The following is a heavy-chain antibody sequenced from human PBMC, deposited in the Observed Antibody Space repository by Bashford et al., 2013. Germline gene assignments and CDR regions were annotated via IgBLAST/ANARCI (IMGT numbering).Heavy chain of an antibody. D-gene: IGHD2-15*01. V-gene: IGHV3-74*01. J-gene: IGHJ4*02. Sequence: GSLRLSCAASGFTFSNYWMHWVRQAPGKGLMWVSRIYSDGSSTTYADSVKGRFTISRDNSWNSLLLLMNNLRVEDTGFYYCARADCSGGRCKADNWGQGTLVTVSS. CDR1: GFTFSNYW. CDR2: IYSDGSST. CDR3: ARADCSGGRCKADN.